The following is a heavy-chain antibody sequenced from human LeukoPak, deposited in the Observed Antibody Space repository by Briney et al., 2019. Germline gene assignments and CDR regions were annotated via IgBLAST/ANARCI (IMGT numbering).Heavy chain of an antibody. J-gene: IGHJ4*02. V-gene: IGHV4-34*01. D-gene: IGHD3-10*01. CDR2: INHSGST. CDR3: ARASITMVRGVRYFDY. Sequence: PSETLSLTCAVYGGSFSGYYWSWIRQPPGKGLEWIGEINHSGSTNYNPSLKSRVTISVDTSKNQFSLKLSSVTAADTAVYYRARASITMVRGVRYFDYWGQGTLVTVSS. CDR1: GGSFSGYY.